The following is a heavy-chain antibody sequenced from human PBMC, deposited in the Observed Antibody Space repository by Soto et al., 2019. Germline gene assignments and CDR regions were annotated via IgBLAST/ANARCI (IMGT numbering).Heavy chain of an antibody. CDR2: ISAYNGNT. CDR1: GYTFTSYG. D-gene: IGHD3-9*01. V-gene: IGHV1-18*01. Sequence: ASVKVSCKASGYTFTSYGISWVRQAPGQGLGWMGWISAYNGNTNYAQKLQGRVTMTTDTSTSTAYMELRSLRSDDTSVYYCARDYDILTGHGDAFDIWGQGTMVTV. CDR3: ARDYDILTGHGDAFDI. J-gene: IGHJ3*02.